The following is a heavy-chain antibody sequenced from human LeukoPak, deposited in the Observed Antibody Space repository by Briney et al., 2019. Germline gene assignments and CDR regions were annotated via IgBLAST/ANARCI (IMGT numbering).Heavy chain of an antibody. Sequence: GGSLRLSCAASGFTFGDYAMHWVRQAPGKGLEWVSLISGDGGSTYYADSVKGRFTISRDNSKNSLYLQMNSLRTEDTALYYCAKDPYDYGYFDYWGQGTLVTVSS. J-gene: IGHJ4*02. CDR1: GFTFGDYA. CDR3: AKDPYDYGYFDY. D-gene: IGHD3-16*01. V-gene: IGHV3-43*02. CDR2: ISGDGGST.